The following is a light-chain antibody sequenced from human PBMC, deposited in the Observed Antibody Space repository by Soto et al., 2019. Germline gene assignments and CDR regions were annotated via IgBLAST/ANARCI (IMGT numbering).Light chain of an antibody. CDR3: SSYAGSQGV. Sequence: QSVLTQPPSTSGSPGQSVTISCTGTSIDVGGYNYVSRYQQHPGKAPKLMIYEVSKRPSGVPDRFSGSKSGNTASLTVSGLQAEDEADYYCSSYAGSQGVFGGGTKVTVL. CDR2: EVS. V-gene: IGLV2-8*01. J-gene: IGLJ3*02. CDR1: SIDVGGYNY.